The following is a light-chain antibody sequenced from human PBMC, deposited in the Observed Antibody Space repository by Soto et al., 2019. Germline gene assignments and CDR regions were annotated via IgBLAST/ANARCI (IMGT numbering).Light chain of an antibody. CDR1: QSISSW. CDR3: PQYNNYSGLT. CDR2: TAS. J-gene: IGKJ4*01. V-gene: IGKV1-5*03. Sequence: DIQMTQSPSTLSASVGDRVTITCRASQSISSWLAWYQQKPGKAPKLLIYTASNLESGVPSRFSGSGSGTECTLTISSLQPDDFATYYCPQYNNYSGLTFGGGTKVESK.